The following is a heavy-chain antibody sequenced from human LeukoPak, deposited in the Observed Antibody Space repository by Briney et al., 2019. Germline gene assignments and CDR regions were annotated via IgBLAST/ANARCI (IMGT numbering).Heavy chain of an antibody. CDR1: GFTFSDYY. J-gene: IGHJ2*01. CDR3: ARELTATTVTTFWYFDL. CDR2: ISSSGSTI. V-gene: IGHV3-11*04. D-gene: IGHD4-17*01. Sequence: PGGSLRLSCAASGFTFSDYYMSWIRQAPGKGLEWVSYISSSGSTIYYADSVKGRFTISRDNAKNSLYLQMNSLRAEDTAVYYCARELTATTVTTFWYFDLWGRGTLVTVSS.